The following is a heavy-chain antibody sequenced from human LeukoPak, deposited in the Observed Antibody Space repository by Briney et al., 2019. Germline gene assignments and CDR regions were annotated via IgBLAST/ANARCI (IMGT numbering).Heavy chain of an antibody. V-gene: IGHV4-61*01. CDR3: ARDIGAAAPLFDY. CDR1: GGSVSSGSYY. D-gene: IGHD6-13*01. Sequence: SETLSLTCTVSGGSVSSGSYYWSWIRQPPGKGLEWIGYIYYSGSTNYNPSLKSRVTISVDTSKNQFSLKLSSVTAADTAVYYCARDIGAAAPLFDYWGQGTLVTVSS. J-gene: IGHJ4*02. CDR2: IYYSGST.